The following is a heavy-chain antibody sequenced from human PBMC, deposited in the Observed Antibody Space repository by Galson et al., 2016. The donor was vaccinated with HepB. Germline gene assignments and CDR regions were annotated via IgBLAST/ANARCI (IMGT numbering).Heavy chain of an antibody. CDR1: GFTLTRHP. CDR3: ARERLPGADGSGSYLFDF. J-gene: IGHJ4*02. CDR2: ISYDGLSK. Sequence: SLRLSCAASGFTLTRHPMHWVRLAPGKGLEFVAVISYDGLSKYYADSVKGRFTISRDTSKNTLHLQMNSLRGDETAVYYCARERLPGADGSGSYLFDFWGQGTLVTVSS. D-gene: IGHD3-10*01. V-gene: IGHV3-30*04.